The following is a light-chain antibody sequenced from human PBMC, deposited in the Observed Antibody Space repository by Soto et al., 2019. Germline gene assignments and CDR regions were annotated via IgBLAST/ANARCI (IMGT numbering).Light chain of an antibody. J-gene: IGLJ1*01. CDR2: EGS. V-gene: IGLV2-23*01. CDR1: SSDVGSYNL. Sequence: QSALTQPASVSGCPGQSITISCTGTSSDVGSYNLVSWYQQHPGKAPKLMIYEGSKRPSGVSNRFSGSKSGNTASLTISGLQAEDGADYYCCSYAGSSTPYVFGTGTKVTVL. CDR3: CSYAGSSTPYV.